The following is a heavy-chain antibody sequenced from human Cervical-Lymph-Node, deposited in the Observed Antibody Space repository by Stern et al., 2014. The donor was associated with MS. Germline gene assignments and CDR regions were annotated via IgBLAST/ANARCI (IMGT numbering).Heavy chain of an antibody. CDR2: IRNKGKNYAT. Sequence: EVPLLESGGGLVQPGGSLKVSCAVSGFSFSASVIHWVRQAPGKGLEWVGRIRNKGKNYATAYAVSVKGRFTISRDDSKNAAYLHMSSLKVEDTAVYYCAPSSAIWGRGTMVTVSS. CDR3: APSSAI. CDR1: GFSFSASV. V-gene: IGHV3-73*01. J-gene: IGHJ3*02.